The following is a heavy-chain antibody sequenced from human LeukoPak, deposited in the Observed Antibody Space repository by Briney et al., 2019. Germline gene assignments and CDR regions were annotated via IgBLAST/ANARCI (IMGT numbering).Heavy chain of an antibody. V-gene: IGHV5-51*01. CDR2: IYPGDSDT. CDR1: GYSFTSYW. CDR3: PGREWNPAVLEL. J-gene: IGHJ3*01. D-gene: IGHD3-3*01. Sequence: GESLKISCKDSGYSFTSYWIGWVRQMPGKGLEWMGIIYPGDSDTRYSPSFQGQVTISADKSISTSYLQWRSLKASDTAMYYCPGREWNPAVLELWGQGKRFPV.